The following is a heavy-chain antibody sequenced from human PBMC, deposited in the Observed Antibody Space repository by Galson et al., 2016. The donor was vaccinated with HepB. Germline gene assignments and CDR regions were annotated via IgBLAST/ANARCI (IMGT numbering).Heavy chain of an antibody. CDR1: GFSLRTRGVS. V-gene: IGHV2-5*02. D-gene: IGHD3-22*01. CDR2: IYWDDDK. Sequence: PALVKPTQTLTLTCTFSGFSLRTRGVSVGWIRQPPGKALEWLALIYWDDDKRYRPSLQSRLTITKDTSKNQVVLTMTNMDPVDAATYYCAHSRNTMIFWDFWGQGTLVTVSS. CDR3: AHSRNTMIFWDF. J-gene: IGHJ4*02.